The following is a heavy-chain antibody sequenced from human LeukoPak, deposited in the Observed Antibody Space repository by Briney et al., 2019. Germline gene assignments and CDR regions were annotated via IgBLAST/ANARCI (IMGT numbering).Heavy chain of an antibody. CDR2: IYYSGGT. V-gene: IGHV4-61*01. CDR3: ARLGYCSSGSCNSPFFDY. Sequence: SETLSLTCTVSGGSVSSSSYYWSWIRQPPGKGLEWIGYIYYSGGTNYNPSLRSRVTISVDTSKNQFSLKLSSVTAADTAVYYCARLGYCSSGSCNSPFFDYWGQGTLVTVSS. D-gene: IGHD2-15*01. CDR1: GGSVSSSSYY. J-gene: IGHJ4*02.